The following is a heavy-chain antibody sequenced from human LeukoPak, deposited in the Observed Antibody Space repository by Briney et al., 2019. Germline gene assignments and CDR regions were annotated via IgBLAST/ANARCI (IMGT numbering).Heavy chain of an antibody. Sequence: ASVKVSCESSGYTITSYGISWVRQAPGQVLEWMGRISAYNGNTNYAQKLQGRVTMTTDTSTITAYMQLRRLRSDDTTVYYCARGGVGGWYGFSFDYWGQGTLVTVSS. CDR2: ISAYNGNT. CDR3: ARGGVGGWYGFSFDY. V-gene: IGHV1-18*01. CDR1: GYTITSYG. J-gene: IGHJ4*02. D-gene: IGHD6-19*01.